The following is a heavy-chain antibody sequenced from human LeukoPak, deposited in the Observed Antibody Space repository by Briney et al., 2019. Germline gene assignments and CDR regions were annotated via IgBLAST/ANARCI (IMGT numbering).Heavy chain of an antibody. J-gene: IGHJ4*02. Sequence: QAGGSLRLSCAASGFTFSSYAMSWVRQAPGKGLEWVSAISGSGGSTYYADSVKGRFTISRDNSKNTLYLQMNSLRAEDTAVYYCAKVPARLITISADYWGQGTLVTVSS. D-gene: IGHD3-3*01. CDR3: AKVPARLITISADY. CDR2: ISGSGGST. V-gene: IGHV3-23*01. CDR1: GFTFSSYA.